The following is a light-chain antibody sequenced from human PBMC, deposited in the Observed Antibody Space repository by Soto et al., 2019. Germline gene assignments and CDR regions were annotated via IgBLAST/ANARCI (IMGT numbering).Light chain of an antibody. V-gene: IGKV3-15*01. Sequence: ETVLTHPPATLSVSPGERTTLSCRASQSVSSNLAWYQQRPGQAPRLLIYGVSTRATGIPARFSGSGSGTEFTLTISSLQSEDFAVYYCQQYNNWPLTFGGGTKVDIK. CDR1: QSVSSN. CDR3: QQYNNWPLT. J-gene: IGKJ4*01. CDR2: GVS.